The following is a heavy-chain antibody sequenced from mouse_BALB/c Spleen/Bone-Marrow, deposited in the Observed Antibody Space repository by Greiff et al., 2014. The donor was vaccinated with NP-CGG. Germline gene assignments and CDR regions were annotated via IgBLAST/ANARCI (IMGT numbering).Heavy chain of an antibody. CDR2: INPDSSTI. CDR3: ASLHYYGFFAY. V-gene: IGHV4-1*02. CDR1: GFDFSRYW. Sequence: DVQLQESGGGLVQPGGSLELSCAASGFDFSRYWMSWVRQAPGKGLEWIGEINPDSSTINYTPSLKDKFIISRDNAKNTLYLQMSKVRSEDTALYYCASLHYYGFFAYWGQGTLVTVSA. D-gene: IGHD1-2*01. J-gene: IGHJ3*01.